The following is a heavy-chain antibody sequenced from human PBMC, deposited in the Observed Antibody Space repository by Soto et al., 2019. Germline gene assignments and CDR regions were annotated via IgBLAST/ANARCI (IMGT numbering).Heavy chain of an antibody. CDR3: ATSLAARRKPYNWLDA. CDR1: GGTLNSQS. CDR2: IIPMFGTP. Sequence: QVQVFQSGAEVKKPGSSVSVSCKVSGGTLNSQSITWVRQAPGQGLEWMGGIIPMFGTPTDAQKFRGRVTLSADTSTSTVYMELRSLSSQDTAVYYCATSLAARRKPYNWLDAWGQGTLVTVSS. V-gene: IGHV1-69*06. J-gene: IGHJ5*02. D-gene: IGHD6-6*01.